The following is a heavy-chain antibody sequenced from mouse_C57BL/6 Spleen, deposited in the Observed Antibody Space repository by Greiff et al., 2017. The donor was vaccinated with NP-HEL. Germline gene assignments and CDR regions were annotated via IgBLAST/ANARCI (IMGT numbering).Heavy chain of an antibody. Sequence: QVQLKQPGTELVKPGASVKLSCKASGYTFTSYWMHWVKQRPGQGLEWIGNINPSNGGTNYNEKFKSKATLTVDKSSSTAYMQLSSLTSEDSAVYYCARCPYYSKFAMDYWGQGTSVTVSS. V-gene: IGHV1-53*01. CDR2: INPSNGGT. CDR1: GYTFTSYW. D-gene: IGHD2-5*01. J-gene: IGHJ4*01. CDR3: ARCPYYSKFAMDY.